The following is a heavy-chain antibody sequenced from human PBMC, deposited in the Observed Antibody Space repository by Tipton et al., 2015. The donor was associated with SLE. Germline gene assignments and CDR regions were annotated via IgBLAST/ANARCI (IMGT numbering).Heavy chain of an antibody. D-gene: IGHD5-12*01. J-gene: IGHJ4*02. Sequence: SLRLSCAASGFTFSSYGMHWVRQAPGKGLEWVAVIWYDGSNKYYADSVKGRFTISRDNSKNTLYLQMNSLRAEDTAVYYCAKDGAEYSGYDPFDYWGQGTLVTVSS. CDR3: AKDGAEYSGYDPFDY. CDR1: GFTFSSYG. V-gene: IGHV3-30*18. CDR2: IWYDGSNK.